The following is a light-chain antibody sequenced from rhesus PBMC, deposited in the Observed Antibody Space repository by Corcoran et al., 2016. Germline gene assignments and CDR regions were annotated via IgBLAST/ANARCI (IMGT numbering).Light chain of an antibody. J-gene: IGKJ3*01. CDR1: ENVNNY. CDR2: KTS. Sequence: DIQMTQSPSSLSASVGDRVTITCRVSENVNNYLNWYQQKPGKAPKLLIYKTSTLQNGVPSRFSGSGSGTDYTFTISSLQSEDAATYYFQHNYGSPFTFTPGTKLDIE. CDR3: QHNYGSPFT. V-gene: IGKV1-74*01.